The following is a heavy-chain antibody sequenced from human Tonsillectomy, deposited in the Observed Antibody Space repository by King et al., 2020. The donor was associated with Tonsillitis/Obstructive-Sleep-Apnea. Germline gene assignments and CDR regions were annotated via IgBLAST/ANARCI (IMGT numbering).Heavy chain of an antibody. Sequence: LVQSGAEVKKPGASLKISCKGSGYSFPTCWIGWVRQMPGKGLEWMGIIYPGDSHTTYSPSFQGQVTISADNSIGTAYLQWSSLRASDTAMYYCARRVLGYCSGVTCPDAFDIWGQGTMVTVSS. J-gene: IGHJ3*02. CDR2: IYPGDSHT. D-gene: IGHD2-15*01. CDR3: ARRVLGYCSGVTCPDAFDI. V-gene: IGHV5-51*01. CDR1: GYSFPTCW.